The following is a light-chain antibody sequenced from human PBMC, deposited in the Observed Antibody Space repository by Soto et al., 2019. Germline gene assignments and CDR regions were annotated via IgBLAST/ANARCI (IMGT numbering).Light chain of an antibody. Sequence: EIVRTQTPLTLSVSTGERDTLSCRASQSVGNNLAWYQQKPGQAPRLLIYDASNRATDIPARFSGSGSGTDFTLTIMSLEHADFAVYYCQQRSNWPPFTVAQGTRLEIK. V-gene: IGKV3-11*01. CDR3: QQRSNWPPFT. J-gene: IGKJ5*01. CDR1: QSVGNN. CDR2: DAS.